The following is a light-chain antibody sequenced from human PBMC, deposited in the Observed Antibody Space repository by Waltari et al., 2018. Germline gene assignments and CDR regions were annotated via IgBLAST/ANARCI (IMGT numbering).Light chain of an antibody. J-gene: IGLJ3*02. V-gene: IGLV1-44*01. Sequence: QSVLTQPPSASGTPGQSVTISGSGGSSNNGAILVNWFQKLPGKAPKLLIDRSDLRPSGVPDRFSGSKSGTSAALAISGLQSEDEADYFCASWDDSLNGHWVFGGGTKVTVL. CDR3: ASWDDSLNGHWV. CDR1: SSNNGAIL. CDR2: RSD.